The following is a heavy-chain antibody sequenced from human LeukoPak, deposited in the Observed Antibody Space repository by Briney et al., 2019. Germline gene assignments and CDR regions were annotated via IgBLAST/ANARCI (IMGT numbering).Heavy chain of an antibody. Sequence: GSLRLSCAASGFTFSSYGMHWVRQAPGKGLEWVAFIRYDGSNKYYADSVKGRFTISRDNSKNTLYLQMNSLRAEDTAVYYCAKGGEYQLLSYFDYWGQGTLVTVSS. V-gene: IGHV3-30*02. D-gene: IGHD2-2*01. CDR3: AKGGEYQLLSYFDY. J-gene: IGHJ4*02. CDR2: IRYDGSNK. CDR1: GFTFSSYG.